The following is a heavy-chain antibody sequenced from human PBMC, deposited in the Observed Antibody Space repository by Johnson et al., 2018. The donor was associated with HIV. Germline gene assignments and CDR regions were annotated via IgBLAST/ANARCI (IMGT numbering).Heavy chain of an antibody. CDR1: GFTVSSNY. V-gene: IGHV3-66*01. Sequence: VQLVESGGGLVQPGGSLRLSCAASGFTVSSNYMSWVRQAPGKVLEWVSVIYSGGSTYYADSVKGRFTISRDNSKNTLYLQMNSLRAEDTAVYYCASWNYFDAFDIWGQGTMVTVSS. CDR3: ASWNYFDAFDI. J-gene: IGHJ3*02. CDR2: IYSGGST. D-gene: IGHD1-7*01.